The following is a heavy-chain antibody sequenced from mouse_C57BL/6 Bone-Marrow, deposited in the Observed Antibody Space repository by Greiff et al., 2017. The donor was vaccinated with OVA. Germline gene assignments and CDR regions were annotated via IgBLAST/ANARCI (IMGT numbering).Heavy chain of an antibody. D-gene: IGHD2-1*01. CDR1: GYTFTNYW. CDR2: IYPGGGYT. V-gene: IGHV1-63*01. Sequence: QVQLQQSGAELVRPGTSVKMSCKASGYTFTNYWIGWAKQRPGHGLEWIGDIYPGGGYTNYNEKFKGKATLTADKSSSTAYMQFSSLTSEDSAIYYCARGGLLFYWYCDVWGTGTTVTVSS. CDR3: ARGGLLFYWYCDV. J-gene: IGHJ1*03.